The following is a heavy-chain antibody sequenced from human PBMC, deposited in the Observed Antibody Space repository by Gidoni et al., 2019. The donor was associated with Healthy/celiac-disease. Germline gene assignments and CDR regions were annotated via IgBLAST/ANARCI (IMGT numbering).Heavy chain of an antibody. CDR1: GGSMRRSNW. V-gene: IGHV4-4*02. J-gene: IGHJ6*04. CDR2: IYHSGST. D-gene: IGHD3-22*01. CDR3: ASAASYYDSSGYQDIYV. Sequence: QVQLQESGLGLVKPSWTLSLPCAASGGSMRRSNWWSWVRQPPGKGLELIGAIYHSGSTNYNPSLKCRVTLSVDKSKHQFSLKLSSVTSAYTAVYYCASAASYYDSSGYQDIYVWGKGTTVPVSS.